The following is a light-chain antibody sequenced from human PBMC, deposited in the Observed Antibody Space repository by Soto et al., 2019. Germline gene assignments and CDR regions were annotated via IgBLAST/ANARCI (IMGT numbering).Light chain of an antibody. J-gene: IGLJ2*01. CDR1: RSDVGGYNY. CDR3: SSYAGSKNYVL. V-gene: IGLV2-8*01. Sequence: QSALTQPPSASGSPGQSVTISCTGTRSDVGGYNYVSWYQQHPGKAPKLMIYEVSKRPSGVPDRFSGSRSGNTASLTVSGLQAEDEADYYCSSYAGSKNYVLFGGGTKVTVL. CDR2: EVS.